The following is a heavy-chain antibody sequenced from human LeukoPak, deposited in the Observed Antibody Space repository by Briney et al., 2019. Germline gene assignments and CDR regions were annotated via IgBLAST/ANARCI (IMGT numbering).Heavy chain of an antibody. CDR3: ARDSETDFWSGYWDYYYYYMDV. D-gene: IGHD3-3*01. V-gene: IGHV4-61*02. J-gene: IGHJ6*03. CDR2: IYTSGST. Sequence: SETLSLTCTVSGGSISSGSYYWSWIRQPAGKGLEWIGRIYTSGSTNYNPSLKSRVTISVDTSKNQFSLKLSSVTAADTAVYYCARDSETDFWSGYWDYYYYYMDVWGKGTTVTVPS. CDR1: GGSISSGSYY.